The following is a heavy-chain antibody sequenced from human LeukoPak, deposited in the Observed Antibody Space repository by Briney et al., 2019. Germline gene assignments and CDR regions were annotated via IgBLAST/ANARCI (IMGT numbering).Heavy chain of an antibody. Sequence: SETLSLTCTVSGGSISHYYWSWIRQPPGKGLEWIGYIYYSGSTNYNPSLKSRVTISVDTSKNQCSLKLSSVTAADTAVYYCARGYYDSSGYLISYNWFDPWGQGTLVTVSS. J-gene: IGHJ5*02. V-gene: IGHV4-59*01. D-gene: IGHD3-22*01. CDR2: IYYSGST. CDR3: ARGYYDSSGYLISYNWFDP. CDR1: GGSISHYY.